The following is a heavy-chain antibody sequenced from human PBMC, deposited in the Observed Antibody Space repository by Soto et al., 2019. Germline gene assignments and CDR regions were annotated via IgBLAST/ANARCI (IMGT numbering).Heavy chain of an antibody. CDR3: AKDRGVAARLGFYFDY. CDR1: GFTFSSYA. CDR2: ISGSGGST. Sequence: GGSLRLSCAASGFTFSSYAMSWVRQAPGKGLEWVSAISGSGGSTYYADSVKGRFTISRDNSKNTLYLQMNSLRAEDTAVYYCAKDRGVAARLGFYFDYWGRGTLVTVSS. J-gene: IGHJ4*02. D-gene: IGHD6-6*01. V-gene: IGHV3-23*01.